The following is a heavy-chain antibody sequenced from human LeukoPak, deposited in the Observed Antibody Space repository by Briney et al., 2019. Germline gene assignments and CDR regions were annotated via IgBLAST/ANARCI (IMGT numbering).Heavy chain of an antibody. V-gene: IGHV3-9*01. CDR3: AKGDLSSSWGPDFDC. Sequence: PGGSLRLSCAASGFTFDDYAMHWVRPAPGKGLEWVSGISWNSGSIGYADSVKGRFTISRDNAKNSLYLQMNSLRAEDTALYYCAKGDLSSSWGPDFDCWGQGTLVTVSS. J-gene: IGHJ4*02. D-gene: IGHD6-13*01. CDR2: ISWNSGSI. CDR1: GFTFDDYA.